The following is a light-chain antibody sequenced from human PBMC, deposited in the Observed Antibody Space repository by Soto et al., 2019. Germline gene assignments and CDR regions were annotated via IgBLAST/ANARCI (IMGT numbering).Light chain of an antibody. CDR1: QTISSW. Sequence: DIQMTQSPSTLSRSVRDRVTITCRASQTISSWLAWYQQKPGKAPKLLIYKASTLKSGVPSRFSGSGSGTEFTLTISRLQPDDFATYYCQHYNSYSEAFGQGTKVELK. J-gene: IGKJ1*01. CDR2: KAS. V-gene: IGKV1-5*03. CDR3: QHYNSYSEA.